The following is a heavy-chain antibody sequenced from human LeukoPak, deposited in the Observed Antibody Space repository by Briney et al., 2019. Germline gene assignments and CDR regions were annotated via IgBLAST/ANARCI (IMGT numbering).Heavy chain of an antibody. J-gene: IGHJ6*02. Sequence: SETLSLTCTVSGGSISSYYWSWIRQPPGKGLEWIGYIYYSGSTNYNPSLKSRVTISVDTSKNQFSLKLSSVTAADTAVYYCARDRNSGYDLYYYYGMDVWGQGTTVAVSS. CDR1: GGSISSYY. D-gene: IGHD5-12*01. V-gene: IGHV4-59*01. CDR3: ARDRNSGYDLYYYYGMDV. CDR2: IYYSGST.